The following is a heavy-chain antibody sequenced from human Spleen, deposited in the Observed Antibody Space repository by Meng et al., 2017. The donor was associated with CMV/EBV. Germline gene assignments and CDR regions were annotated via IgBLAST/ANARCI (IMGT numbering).Heavy chain of an antibody. D-gene: IGHD2-15*01. J-gene: IGHJ3*02. V-gene: IGHV5-51*01. Sequence: GESLKISCKGSGYTFNTYWIGWVRQMPGKGLEWMGLIFPVDSDTRYSPSFQGQVTMSADKSINTAYLQWSSLKASDTAIYYCARRISGGSRAFDIWGQGTMVTVSS. CDR2: IFPVDSDT. CDR1: GYTFNTYW. CDR3: ARRISGGSRAFDI.